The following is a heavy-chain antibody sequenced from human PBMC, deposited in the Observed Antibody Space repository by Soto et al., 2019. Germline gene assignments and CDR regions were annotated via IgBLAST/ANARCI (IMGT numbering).Heavy chain of an antibody. D-gene: IGHD2-15*01. Sequence: VQLVESGGGLVQPGGSLRLSCGASGFTFSSYWMSWVRQAPGKGLEWVANIKQDGDEKYYVDSVKGRFTISRDNAKNSLDLQMNSLRAEDTALYYCARVYCSDASCYSPDDAVDFWGQGTMVSVSS. CDR2: IKQDGDEK. CDR1: GFTFSSYW. V-gene: IGHV3-7*01. CDR3: ARVYCSDASCYSPDDAVDF. J-gene: IGHJ3*01.